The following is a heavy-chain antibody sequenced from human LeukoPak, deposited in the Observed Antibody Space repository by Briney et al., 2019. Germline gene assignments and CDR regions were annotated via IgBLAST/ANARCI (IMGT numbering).Heavy chain of an antibody. CDR3: ARVSGRPPMTTVSVDAAFDI. D-gene: IGHD4-17*01. Sequence: KASETLSLTCTVSGGSMSSYYWSWIRQPPGRGLEWIGYIYYSGSTNYNPSLKSRVTISVDTSKNQFSLKLSSVTAADTAVYYCARVSGRPPMTTVSVDAAFDIWGQGTMVTVSS. J-gene: IGHJ3*02. V-gene: IGHV4-59*01. CDR2: IYYSGST. CDR1: GGSMSSYY.